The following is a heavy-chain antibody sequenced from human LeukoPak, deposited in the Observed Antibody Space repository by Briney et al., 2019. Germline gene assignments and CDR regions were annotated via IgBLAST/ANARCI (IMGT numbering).Heavy chain of an antibody. CDR2: VNTGGSST. V-gene: IGHV3-74*01. J-gene: IGHJ4*02. CDR3: ARDADCSSTSCHLPDGFDY. CDR1: GFTFSRYW. Sequence: GGSLRLSCAASGFTFSRYWMHWVRHAPGKGLVWVSRVNTGGSSTTYADSVKGRFTISRDNAKNTLYLQMNSVRAEDTAVYYCARDADCSSTSCHLPDGFDYWGQGTLVTVSS. D-gene: IGHD2-2*01.